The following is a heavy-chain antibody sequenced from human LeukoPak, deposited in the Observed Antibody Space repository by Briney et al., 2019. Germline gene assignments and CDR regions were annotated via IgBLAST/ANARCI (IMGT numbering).Heavy chain of an antibody. V-gene: IGHV4-30-2*01. J-gene: IGHJ3*02. Sequence: LRLSCAASGFTFSDYYMSWIRQPPGKGLEWIGYIYHSGSTYYNPSLKSRVTISVDRSKNQFSLKLSSVTAADTAVYYCARTSIAARRANAFDIWGQGTMVTVSS. CDR1: GFTFSDYY. CDR3: ARTSIAARRANAFDI. D-gene: IGHD6-6*01. CDR2: IYHSGST.